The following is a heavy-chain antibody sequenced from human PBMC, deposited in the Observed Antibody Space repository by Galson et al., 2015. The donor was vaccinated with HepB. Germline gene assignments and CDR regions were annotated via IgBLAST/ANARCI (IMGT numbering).Heavy chain of an antibody. Sequence: SLRLSCAASGFTFRTYSMNWVRQAPGKGLEWVSGISSSSSHIFYADSVKGRFTISRDNAKNSLYLQMNSLRAEDTAVYYCARDPGRVVATASLDYWGQGTLVPVSS. CDR1: GFTFRTYS. V-gene: IGHV3-21*01. CDR2: ISSSSSHI. D-gene: IGHD5-12*01. J-gene: IGHJ4*02. CDR3: ARDPGRVVATASLDY.